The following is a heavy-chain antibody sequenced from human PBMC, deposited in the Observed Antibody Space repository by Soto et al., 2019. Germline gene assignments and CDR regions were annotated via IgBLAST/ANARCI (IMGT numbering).Heavy chain of an antibody. CDR2: ISAYNGNT. Sequence: ASVKVSCKASGYTFTSYGISWVRQDPGQGLEWMGWISAYNGNTNYAQKLQGRVTMTTDTSTSTAYMELRSLRSDDTAVYYCARESPTGYSSSWYYYYGMDVWGQGTTVTVSS. J-gene: IGHJ6*02. CDR3: ARESPTGYSSSWYYYYGMDV. D-gene: IGHD6-13*01. CDR1: GYTFTSYG. V-gene: IGHV1-18*01.